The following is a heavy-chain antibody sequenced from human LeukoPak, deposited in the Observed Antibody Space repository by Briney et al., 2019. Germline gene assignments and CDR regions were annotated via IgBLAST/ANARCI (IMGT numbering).Heavy chain of an antibody. D-gene: IGHD6-19*01. Sequence: SETLSLTCTVSGGSMRNYYWSWIRQPPGKGLEWIGYVFYSGSTNYNPSLKSRVTMSVDTSKNQFSLKLSSVTAADTAVYYCARGVTMIAVAGTDFDYWGQGTLVTVSS. CDR1: GGSMRNYY. CDR2: VFYSGST. J-gene: IGHJ4*02. CDR3: ARGVTMIAVAGTDFDY. V-gene: IGHV4-59*12.